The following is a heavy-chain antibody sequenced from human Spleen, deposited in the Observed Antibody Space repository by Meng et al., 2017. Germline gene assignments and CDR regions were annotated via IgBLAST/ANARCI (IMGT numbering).Heavy chain of an antibody. Sequence: SVKVSCKALGGIFSNYVIGWVRQAPGQGLEWMGGINAVFGTTNYAQKFQGRVTITTDESTSTVYMELTRLTSEDTAVYFCARKAGNCVTTTCYSLDYWGQGTLVTVSS. CDR1: GGIFSNYV. V-gene: IGHV1-69*05. CDR3: ARKAGNCVTTTCYSLDY. D-gene: IGHD2-2*01. CDR2: INAVFGTT. J-gene: IGHJ4*02.